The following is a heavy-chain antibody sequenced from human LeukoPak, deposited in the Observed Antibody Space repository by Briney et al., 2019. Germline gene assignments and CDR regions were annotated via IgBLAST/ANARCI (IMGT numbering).Heavy chain of an antibody. CDR2: IYHSGDT. Sequence: PSQTLSLTCAVSGDSIRSGGYTWNWIRQPPGKGLEWIGYIYHSGDTYNNPSLKSRVTISVDRSKNQFSLKLTSVTAADTAVYYCARGAGCEFEAFAIWGQGALVTVSS. CDR1: GDSIRSGGYT. D-gene: IGHD4/OR15-4a*01. J-gene: IGHJ3*02. V-gene: IGHV4-30-2*01. CDR3: ARGAGCEFEAFAI.